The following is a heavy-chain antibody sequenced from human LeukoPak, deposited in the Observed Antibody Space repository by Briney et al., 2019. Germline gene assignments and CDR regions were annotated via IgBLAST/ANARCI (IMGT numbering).Heavy chain of an antibody. CDR2: IYYTGST. V-gene: IGHV4-59*01. CDR3: ARDAYSSSEVDWFDP. Sequence: SETPSLTCIVSGGSISSYYWSWIRQPPGKGLEWIGYIYYTGSTNYNPSLKSRVTISVDTSKNQFSLKLSSVTAADMAVYYCARDAYSSSEVDWFDPWGQGTLVTVSS. J-gene: IGHJ5*02. D-gene: IGHD6-13*01. CDR1: GGSISSYY.